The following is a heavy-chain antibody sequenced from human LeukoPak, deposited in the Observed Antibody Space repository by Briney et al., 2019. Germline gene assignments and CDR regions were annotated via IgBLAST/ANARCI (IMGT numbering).Heavy chain of an antibody. CDR3: ATTSPYCSSTSCYLVH. CDR1: GFTFSSYS. J-gene: IGHJ4*02. V-gene: IGHV3-21*01. Sequence: GSLRLSCAASGFTFSSYSMNWVRQAPGKGLEWVSSISSSSSYIYYADSVKGRFTISRDNAKNSLYLRMNSLRAEDTAVYYCATTSPYCSSTSCYLVHWGQGTLVTVSS. CDR2: ISSSSSYI. D-gene: IGHD2-2*01.